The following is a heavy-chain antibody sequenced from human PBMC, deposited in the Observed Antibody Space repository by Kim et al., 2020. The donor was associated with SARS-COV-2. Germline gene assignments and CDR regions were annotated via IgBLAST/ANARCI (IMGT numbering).Heavy chain of an antibody. V-gene: IGHV4-59*08. CDR2: IYYTGIT. CDR3: ARHGGIGFGELYVFDI. Sequence: SETLSLTCTVSGASISNYYWSWIRQPPGKGLEWIGYIYYTGITNRNPSLKSRVTISLDTSKNQFSLKLTSVTAADTAVYYCARHGGIGFGELYVFDIWGQGTMVTVSS. D-gene: IGHD3-10*01. CDR1: GASISNYY. J-gene: IGHJ3*02.